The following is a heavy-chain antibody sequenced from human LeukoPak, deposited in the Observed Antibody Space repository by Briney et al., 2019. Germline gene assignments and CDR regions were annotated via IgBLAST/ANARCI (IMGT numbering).Heavy chain of an antibody. CDR1: GYTFTGYY. J-gene: IGHJ5*02. V-gene: IGHV1-2*02. D-gene: IGHD6-19*01. Sequence: ASVKVSCKASGYTFTGYYMHWVRQAPGQGLEWMGWINPNSGGTNYAQKFQGRVTMTRDTSISTAYMELSRLRSDDTAVYYCARDRGIAVAYFDPWGQGTLVTVSS. CDR2: INPNSGGT. CDR3: ARDRGIAVAYFDP.